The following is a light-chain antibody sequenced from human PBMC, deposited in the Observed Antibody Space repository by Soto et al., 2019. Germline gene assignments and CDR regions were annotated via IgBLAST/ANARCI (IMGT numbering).Light chain of an antibody. CDR3: QQYDNLPPLIT. V-gene: IGKV1-33*01. J-gene: IGKJ3*01. CDR2: DAS. CDR1: QDISNY. Sequence: DIQMTQSPSSLSASVGDRVTITYQASQDISNYLNWYQQKPGKAPKLLIYDASNLETGVPSRFSGSGSGTDFTFTISSLQPEDIATYYCQQYDNLPPLITFGPGTKVDIK.